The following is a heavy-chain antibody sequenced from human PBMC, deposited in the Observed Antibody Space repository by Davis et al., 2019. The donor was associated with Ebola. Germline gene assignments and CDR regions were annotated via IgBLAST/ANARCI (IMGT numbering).Heavy chain of an antibody. D-gene: IGHD3-9*01. V-gene: IGHV1-69*05. J-gene: IGHJ6*02. CDR2: IIPIFGTA. CDR1: GGTFSSYA. Sequence: SVKVSCKASGGTFSSYAISWVRQAPGQGLEWMGGIIPIFGTANYAQKFQGRVTMTRNTSISTAYMELSSLRSEDTAVYYCARVTYDMYYYGMDVWGQGTTVTVSS. CDR3: ARVTYDMYYYGMDV.